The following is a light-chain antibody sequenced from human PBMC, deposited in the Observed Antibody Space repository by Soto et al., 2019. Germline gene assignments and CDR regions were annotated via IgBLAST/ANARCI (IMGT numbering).Light chain of an antibody. CDR3: QHRNNWPPS. Sequence: EIVLTQSPATLSLSPGERATLSCRASQSVSDYLAWYQQKPGSAPRLLIYDASNRATGIPARFSGSGYGTDFTLTISSLEPEDFAVYYCQHRNNWPPSFCGGTKVEIK. V-gene: IGKV3-11*01. J-gene: IGKJ4*01. CDR1: QSVSDY. CDR2: DAS.